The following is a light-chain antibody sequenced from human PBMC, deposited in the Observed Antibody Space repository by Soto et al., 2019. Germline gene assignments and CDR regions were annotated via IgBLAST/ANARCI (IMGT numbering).Light chain of an antibody. CDR3: AAWDDSLNGGV. V-gene: IGLV1-44*01. J-gene: IGLJ3*02. CDR2: SNN. CDR1: SSNVGSNT. Sequence: QSVLTQPPSASRTPGQRVTISCSGSSSNVGSNTVNWYQQLPGTAPKLLIHSNNQRPSGVPDRFSGSKSGTSASLAISELQSEDEADYYCAAWDDSLNGGVFGGGTQLTVL.